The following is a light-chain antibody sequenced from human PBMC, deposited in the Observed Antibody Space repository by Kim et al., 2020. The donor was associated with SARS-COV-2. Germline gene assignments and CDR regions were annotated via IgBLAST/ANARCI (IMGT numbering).Light chain of an antibody. J-gene: IGLJ1*01. CDR3: SSCTRANTYF. Sequence: LTQPASVSGSPGQSITISCTGTNNDVGGCEYVSWYQQHPGRAPKLMIYDVTKRPPGVSMRFSGSKSGNTASLTISGLQAEDEADYYCSSCTRANTYFFGAGTKVTVL. V-gene: IGLV2-14*03. CDR1: NNDVGGCEY. CDR2: DVT.